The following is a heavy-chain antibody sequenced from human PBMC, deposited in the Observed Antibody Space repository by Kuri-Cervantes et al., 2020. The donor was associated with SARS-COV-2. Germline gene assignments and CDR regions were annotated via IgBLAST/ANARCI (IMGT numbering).Heavy chain of an antibody. Sequence: LRLSCTVSGGSISSGSYYWSWIRQPAGKGLEWIGYIHTSGSTNYNPSLKSRVTISVDTSKNQFSLKLSSVTAADTAVYYCARDGCGGSCYGYYYTDVWGKGTTVTVSS. D-gene: IGHD2-15*01. V-gene: IGHV4-61*09. CDR2: IHTSGST. CDR1: GGSISSGSYY. CDR3: ARDGCGGSCYGYYYTDV. J-gene: IGHJ6*03.